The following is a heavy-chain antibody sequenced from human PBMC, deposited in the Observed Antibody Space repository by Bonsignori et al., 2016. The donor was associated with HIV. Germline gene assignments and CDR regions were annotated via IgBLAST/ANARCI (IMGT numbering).Heavy chain of an antibody. D-gene: IGHD3-22*01. J-gene: IGHJ3*02. CDR3: TRHVTMIGFREHVFDI. Sequence: WIRQPPGKGLEWVSFIATKTDGETREYAASVKGRFTISRDDSKGIAYLQMNSLKTEDTAVYYCTRHVTMIGFREHVFDIWGQGTMVTVSS. V-gene: IGHV3-49*02. CDR2: IATKTDGETR.